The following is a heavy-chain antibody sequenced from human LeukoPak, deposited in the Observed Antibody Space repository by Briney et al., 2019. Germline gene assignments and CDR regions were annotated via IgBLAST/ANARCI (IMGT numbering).Heavy chain of an antibody. D-gene: IGHD5-24*01. CDR1: GFTFRNYW. Sequence: GSLRLSCAGSGFTFRNYWMSWVRQAPGKGLEWVASIKQDGSEKYYVDSVKGRFTISRDNAKNSLYLQMNSLRAEDTAVYYCRGRDGYNFDYWGQGTLVTVSS. CDR3: RGRDGYNFDY. J-gene: IGHJ4*02. CDR2: IKQDGSEK. V-gene: IGHV3-7*05.